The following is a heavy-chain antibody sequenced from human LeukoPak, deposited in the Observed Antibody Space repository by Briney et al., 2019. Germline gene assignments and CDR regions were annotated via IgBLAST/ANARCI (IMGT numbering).Heavy chain of an antibody. J-gene: IGHJ4*02. CDR2: ISWNSGSI. D-gene: IGHD2-2*01. Sequence: PGGSLRLSCAVSGFTFDDYAMHWVRHAPGKGLEWVSGISWNSGSIGYADSVKGRCTISRDNAKNSLYLQMNSLRAEDMALYYCAKGYCSSTSCLSDYWGQGTLVTVSS. V-gene: IGHV3-9*03. CDR3: AKGYCSSTSCLSDY. CDR1: GFTFDDYA.